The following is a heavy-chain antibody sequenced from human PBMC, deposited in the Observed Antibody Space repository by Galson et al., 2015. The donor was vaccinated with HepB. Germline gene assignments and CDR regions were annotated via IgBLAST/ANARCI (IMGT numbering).Heavy chain of an antibody. V-gene: IGHV3-20*04. CDR3: ARFKYSSGWSYYFDY. CDR1: GFTFDDYG. J-gene: IGHJ4*02. CDR2: INWNGGST. Sequence: SLRLSCAASGFTFDDYGMGWVRQAPGKGLEWVSGINWNGGSTGYADSVKGRFTISRDNAKNSLYLQMNSLRAEDTALYYCARFKYSSGWSYYFDYWGQGTLVTVSS. D-gene: IGHD6-19*01.